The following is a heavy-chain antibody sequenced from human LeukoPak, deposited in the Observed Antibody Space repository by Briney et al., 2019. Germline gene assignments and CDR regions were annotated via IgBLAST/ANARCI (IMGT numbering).Heavy chain of an antibody. Sequence: GASVKVSCKASGYTFTSYYMHWVRQAPGQGLEWMGIINPSGGSTSYTQKFQGRVTMTRDTSTSTVYMELSSLRSEDTAVYYCARDRALVRELWSASAFDYWGQGTLVTVSS. J-gene: IGHJ4*02. D-gene: IGHD5-18*01. CDR1: GYTFTSYY. V-gene: IGHV1-46*01. CDR2: INPSGGST. CDR3: ARDRALVRELWSASAFDY.